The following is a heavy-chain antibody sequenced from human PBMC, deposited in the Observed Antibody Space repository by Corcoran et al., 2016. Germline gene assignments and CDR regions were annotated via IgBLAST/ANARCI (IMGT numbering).Heavy chain of an antibody. D-gene: IGHD3-9*01. J-gene: IGHJ3*02. V-gene: IGHV4-39*07. CDR2: IYYSGST. CDR3: ARVLRYFDLLLLSDPQYDAFDI. CDR1: GGSISSSSYY. Sequence: QLQLQESGPGLVKPSETLSLTCTVSGGSISSSSYYWGWIRQPPGKGLEWIGSIYYSGSTYYNPSLKSRVTISVDTSKNQFSLKLSSVTAADTAVYYCARVLRYFDLLLLSDPQYDAFDIWGQGTMVTVSS.